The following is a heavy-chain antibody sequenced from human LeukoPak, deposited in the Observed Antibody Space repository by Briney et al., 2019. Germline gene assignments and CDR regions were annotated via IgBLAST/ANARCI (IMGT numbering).Heavy chain of an antibody. CDR1: GFTFSSYS. J-gene: IGHJ4*02. CDR2: ISSSSSSI. Sequence: PAGSLRLSCAAYGFTFSSYSMNWVRQAPRKGLEWVSYISSSSSSIYYADSVKGRLTISRDNAKNSLYLQMNSLRAEDTAVYYCARDLGLDYWGQGTLVTVSS. CDR3: ARDLGLDY. D-gene: IGHD1-26*01. V-gene: IGHV3-48*01.